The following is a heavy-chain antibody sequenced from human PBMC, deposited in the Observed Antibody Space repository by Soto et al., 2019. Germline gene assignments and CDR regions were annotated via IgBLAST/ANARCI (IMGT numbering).Heavy chain of an antibody. CDR2: ISAYNGNT. CDR1: GYTFTSYG. Sequence: RASVKVSCKASGYTFTSYGISWVRQAPGQGLEWMGWISAYNGNTNYAQKLQGRVTMTTDTSTSTAYMELRSLRSDDTAVYYCARGYPLLPQAPAEYFQHWGQGTLVTVSS. D-gene: IGHD3-22*01. J-gene: IGHJ1*01. CDR3: ARGYPLLPQAPAEYFQH. V-gene: IGHV1-18*04.